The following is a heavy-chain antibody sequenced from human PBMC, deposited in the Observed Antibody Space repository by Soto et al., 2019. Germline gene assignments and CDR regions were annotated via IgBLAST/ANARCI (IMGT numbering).Heavy chain of an antibody. V-gene: IGHV1-2*02. CDR1: GYTFTGYS. CDR2: INPNSGGT. J-gene: IGHJ6*02. D-gene: IGHD2-2*01. CDR3: ARVCAVPASITGGCYYYYGMDV. Sequence: ASVKVSCKASGYTFTGYSMHWVRQAPGQGLEWMGWINPNSGGTHYAHKFQGRVTMTRDTSISTAYMELSRLRSDDAAAYYCARVCAVPASITGGCYYYYGMDVWGQGTTVTV.